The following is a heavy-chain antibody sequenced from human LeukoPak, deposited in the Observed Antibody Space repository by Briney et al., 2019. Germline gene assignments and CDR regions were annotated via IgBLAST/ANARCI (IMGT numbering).Heavy chain of an antibody. J-gene: IGHJ3*02. CDR1: GFTFSNYG. CDR3: AKDLGVETDAFDI. Sequence: GGSLRLSCAASGFTFSNYGMNWVRQAPGKGLEWVSGITPDAGRTYYADSVKGRFTIYRDNSKNTVYLQMNSLRAEDTAVYYCAKDLGVETDAFDIWGQGTMVTVSS. CDR2: ITPDAGRT. V-gene: IGHV3-23*01. D-gene: IGHD3-3*01.